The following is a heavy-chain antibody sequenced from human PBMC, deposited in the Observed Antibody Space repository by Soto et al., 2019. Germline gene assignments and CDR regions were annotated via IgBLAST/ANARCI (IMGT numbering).Heavy chain of an antibody. V-gene: IGHV3-30-3*01. CDR3: ATDSSGYSADYYFDY. J-gene: IGHJ4*02. CDR2: ISYDGTDK. D-gene: IGHD3-22*01. CDR1: GFTFNNYP. Sequence: PGGSLRLSCAASGFTFNNYPMHWVRQAPGKGLEWVAVISYDGTDKYYADSVKGRFTISRDNSKNTLYLQMNSLRAEDTAVYYCATDSSGYSADYYFDYWGQGTLVTVSS.